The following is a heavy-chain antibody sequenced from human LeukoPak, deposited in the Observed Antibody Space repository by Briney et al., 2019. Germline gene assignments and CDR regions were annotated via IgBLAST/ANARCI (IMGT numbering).Heavy chain of an antibody. J-gene: IGHJ4*02. D-gene: IGHD2/OR15-2a*01. V-gene: IGHV3-30-3*01. CDR2: ISFDETKK. CDR3: ARMKVIKGASLDY. Sequence: GGPLRLSCAASGFSFSKYAMHRVRPAPGKGLEWVAVISFDETKKYYADSVKGRFTISRDNSNNTLFLQMNSLKTEDTAVYFCARMKVIKGASLDYWGQGSLVTVSS. CDR1: GFSFSKYA.